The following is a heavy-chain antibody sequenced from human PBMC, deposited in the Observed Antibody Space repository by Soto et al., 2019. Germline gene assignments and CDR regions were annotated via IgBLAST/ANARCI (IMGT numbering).Heavy chain of an antibody. Sequence: ASVKVSCKTSGYTFADFYIHWVRQAPGQGFEWMGWMNPNTGGAVYAQKFLGRVAMTRDTSISTAYMELSRLSSNDTAVYFCATLTYDDFWSGSFWGR. CDR1: GYTFADFY. D-gene: IGHD3-3*01. CDR3: ATLTYDDFWSGSF. CDR2: MNPNTGGA. V-gene: IGHV1-2*02. J-gene: IGHJ2*01.